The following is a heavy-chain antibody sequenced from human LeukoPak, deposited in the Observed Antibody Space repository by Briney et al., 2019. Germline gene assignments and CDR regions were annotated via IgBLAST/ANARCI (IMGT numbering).Heavy chain of an antibody. D-gene: IGHD3-22*01. J-gene: IGHJ1*01. CDR1: GFAFGSYW. CDR3: AGVGYYDSSGYYAYLQH. Sequence: GGSLRLSCAASGFAFGSYWMHWVRQAPGKGQEWISRMNNDGTDISYADSVKGRFTISRDNAKNTLYLQMNSLRAEDTAVYYCAGVGYYDSSGYYAYLQHWGQGTLVTVSS. CDR2: MNNDGTDI. V-gene: IGHV3-74*01.